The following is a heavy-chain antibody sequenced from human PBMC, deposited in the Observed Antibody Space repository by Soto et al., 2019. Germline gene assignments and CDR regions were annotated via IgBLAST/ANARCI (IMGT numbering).Heavy chain of an antibody. CDR1: GFTFSSYS. V-gene: IGHV3-48*02. D-gene: IGHD3-10*01. Sequence: PGGSLRLSCAASGFTFSSYSMNWVRQAPGKGLEWVSYISSSSSTIYYADSVKGRFTISRDNAKNSLYLQMNSLRDEDTAVYYCARDRMVRGVIAPYYYYGMDVWGQGTTVTVSS. J-gene: IGHJ6*02. CDR3: ARDRMVRGVIAPYYYYGMDV. CDR2: ISSSSSTI.